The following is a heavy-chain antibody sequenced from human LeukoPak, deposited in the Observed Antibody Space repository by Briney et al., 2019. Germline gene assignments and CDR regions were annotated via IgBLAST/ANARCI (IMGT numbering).Heavy chain of an antibody. Sequence: GESLKISCKGSGSTFTSYWIGWVRQMPGKGLEWMGIIYPGDSDTRYSPSFQGQVTISADKSISTAYLQWSSLKASDTAMYYCARRVSSDYGDYVDVFDIWGQGAMVTVSS. CDR1: GSTFTSYW. V-gene: IGHV5-51*01. CDR2: IYPGDSDT. J-gene: IGHJ3*02. D-gene: IGHD4-17*01. CDR3: ARRVSSDYGDYVDVFDI.